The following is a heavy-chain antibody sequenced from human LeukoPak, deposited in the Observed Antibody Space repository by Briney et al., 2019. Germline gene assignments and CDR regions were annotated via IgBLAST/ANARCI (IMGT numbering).Heavy chain of an antibody. J-gene: IGHJ4*02. CDR3: ATPMVGQAATQY. CDR1: GGSISSSSYY. Sequence: SSETLSLTCTVSGGSISSSSYYWGWIRQPPGKGLEWIGSIYYSGSTYYNPSLKSRVTISVDTSKNQFSLKLSSVTAADTAVYYCATPMVGQAATQYWGQGTLVTVSS. D-gene: IGHD2-8*01. CDR2: IYYSGST. V-gene: IGHV4-39*01.